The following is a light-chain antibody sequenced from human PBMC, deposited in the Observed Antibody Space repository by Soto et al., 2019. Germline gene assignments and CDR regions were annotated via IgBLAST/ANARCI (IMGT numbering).Light chain of an antibody. V-gene: IGKV1-12*01. Sequence: DIQMTQSPSSVSASVGDRVTITCRASQGITSWLAWYQQKPGKAPKLLIYRASNLQSGVPSRFSGSGSGTDFTLTISGLQPADFATYYCQQTTTFPLTFGGVTTVEIK. CDR2: RAS. J-gene: IGKJ4*01. CDR3: QQTTTFPLT. CDR1: QGITSW.